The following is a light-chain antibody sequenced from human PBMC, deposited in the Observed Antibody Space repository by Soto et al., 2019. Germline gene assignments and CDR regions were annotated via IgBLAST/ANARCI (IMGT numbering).Light chain of an antibody. J-gene: IGKJ4*01. CDR3: QQFNVYPLT. CDR1: QGIRDF. CDR2: AAS. V-gene: IGKV1-9*01. Sequence: DIQLTQSPSFLSASVGDRVTITCRASQGIRDFLAWYQQKPGKAPKLLIYAASTLQAGVQTRFSGFASGTEFTLTISNLHPADSATYYCQQFNVYPLTFGGGTKVEIK.